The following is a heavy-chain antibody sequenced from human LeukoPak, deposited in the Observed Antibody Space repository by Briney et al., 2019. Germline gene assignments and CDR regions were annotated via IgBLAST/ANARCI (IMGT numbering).Heavy chain of an antibody. CDR3: AKKWGVGTTTLDYFDY. CDR1: GFTFSNYA. CDR2: ISGSGGST. Sequence: QAGGSLRLSCAASGFTFSNYAMSWVRQAPGKGLEWVSGISGSGGSTYYADSVKGRFTISRDNSKSTLYLQMNSLTDEDTAVYYCAKKWGVGTTTLDYFDYWGQGTLVTVSS. J-gene: IGHJ4*02. V-gene: IGHV3-23*01. D-gene: IGHD3-10*01.